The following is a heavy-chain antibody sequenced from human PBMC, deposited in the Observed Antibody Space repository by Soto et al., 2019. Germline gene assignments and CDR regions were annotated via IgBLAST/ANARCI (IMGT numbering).Heavy chain of an antibody. V-gene: IGHV1-46*03. D-gene: IGHD6-13*01. J-gene: IGHJ4*02. CDR2: INPSGAGT. CDR1: GYTFTSYG. CDR3: ARGYSSSWYFDY. Sequence: ASVKVSCKASGYTFTSYGISWVRQAPGQGLEWMGIINPSGAGTRYAQKFQGRVTMTSDTSTSTVYMELNSLRSEDTAVYYCARGYSSSWYFDYWGQGTLVTVS.